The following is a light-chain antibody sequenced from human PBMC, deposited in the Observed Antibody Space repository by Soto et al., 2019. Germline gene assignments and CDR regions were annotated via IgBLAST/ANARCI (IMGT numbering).Light chain of an antibody. CDR3: SSYAGSNLWV. CDR2: EVS. Sequence: QSALTQSPSASGSPGQSVTISCTGTSSDVGTYTYVSWYQQHPGKAPKLMIYEVSTRPSGVPDRFSGSKSGNTASLTVAGLQVEDEADYYCSSYAGSNLWVFGGGTKLTVL. CDR1: SSDVGTYTY. V-gene: IGLV2-8*01. J-gene: IGLJ3*02.